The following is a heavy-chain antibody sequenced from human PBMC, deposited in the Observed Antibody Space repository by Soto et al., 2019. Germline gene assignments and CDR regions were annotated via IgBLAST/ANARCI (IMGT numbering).Heavy chain of an antibody. D-gene: IGHD3-3*01. CDR1: GFTFSSYS. Sequence: EVQLVESGGGLVKPGGSLRLSCAASGFTFSSYSMNWVRQAPGKGLEWVSSISSSSSYIYYADSMKGRFTISRDNAKNSLYLQMNSLRAEDTAVYYCARSYDFWSGYFRFDIWGQGTMVTVSS. J-gene: IGHJ3*02. CDR2: ISSSSSYI. V-gene: IGHV3-21*01. CDR3: ARSYDFWSGYFRFDI.